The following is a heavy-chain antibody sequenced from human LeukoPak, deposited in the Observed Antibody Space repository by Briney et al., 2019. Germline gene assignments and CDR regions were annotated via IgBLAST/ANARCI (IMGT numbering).Heavy chain of an antibody. CDR1: GYTFTGYY. Sequence: ASVKASCKASGYTFTGYYMHWVRQAPGQGLEWMGWINPNSGVTHYAQKFQGRVTMTSDTSISTAYMELSRLRSDDTAVYYCARDGIYGSGSYYEISWFDPWGQGTLVTVSS. CDR3: ARDGIYGSGSYYEISWFDP. V-gene: IGHV1-2*02. D-gene: IGHD3-10*01. CDR2: INPNSGVT. J-gene: IGHJ5*02.